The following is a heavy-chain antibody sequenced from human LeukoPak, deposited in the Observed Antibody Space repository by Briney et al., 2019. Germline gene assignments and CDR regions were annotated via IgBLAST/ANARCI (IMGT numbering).Heavy chain of an antibody. CDR2: IYTSGST. CDR1: GGSISSYY. CDR3: ARETTVTHAFDY. D-gene: IGHD4-17*01. Sequence: SETLSLTCTVSGGSISSYYWSWIRQPAGKGLEWIGRIYTSGSTNYNPSLKSRVTMSVDTSKNQFSLKLSPVTAADTAVYYCARETTVTHAFDYWGQGTLVTVSS. V-gene: IGHV4-4*07. J-gene: IGHJ4*02.